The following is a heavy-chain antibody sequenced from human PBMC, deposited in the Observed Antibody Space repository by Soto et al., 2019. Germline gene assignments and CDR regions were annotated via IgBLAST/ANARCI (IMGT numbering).Heavy chain of an antibody. CDR2: ISSNGVST. V-gene: IGHV3-64D*08. Sequence: GGSLRLSCSASGFTFSSYAMHWVRQAPGKGLEYVSAISSNGVSTYYADSVKGRFTISRDNSKNTLYLQMSSLRAEDTAVYYCVSLAYYYGSGSLVPFDYWGQGTLVTVSS. J-gene: IGHJ4*02. D-gene: IGHD3-10*01. CDR1: GFTFSSYA. CDR3: VSLAYYYGSGSLVPFDY.